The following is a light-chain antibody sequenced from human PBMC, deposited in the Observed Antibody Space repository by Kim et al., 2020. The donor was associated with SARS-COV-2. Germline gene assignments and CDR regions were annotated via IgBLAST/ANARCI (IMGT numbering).Light chain of an antibody. CDR3: QQRSDWAWT. V-gene: IGKV3-11*01. Sequence: LATGERATRSCRASQRVSSYLAWYQQKLGQAPRLLSYDESNRANGNQARFSGSGSGTDLTLGISSIEPEDFAIDYCQQRSDWAWTFGQGSKVDIK. CDR2: DES. CDR1: QRVSSY. J-gene: IGKJ1*01.